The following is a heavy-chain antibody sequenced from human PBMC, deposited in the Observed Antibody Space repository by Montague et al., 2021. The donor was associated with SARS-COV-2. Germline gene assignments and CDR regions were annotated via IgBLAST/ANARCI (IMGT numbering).Heavy chain of an antibody. CDR1: GGSISSHY. CDR3: ARLPPNGRWYLDL. Sequence: SETLSLTCTVSGGSISSHYWTWIRQPPGKGLEWIGYIYYTGSTNYNPSLKSRVAISVDTSKNQFSLSLRSVTAADTALYYCARLPPNGRWYLDLWGRGTLVP. V-gene: IGHV4-59*11. D-gene: IGHD2-8*01. CDR2: IYYTGST. J-gene: IGHJ2*01.